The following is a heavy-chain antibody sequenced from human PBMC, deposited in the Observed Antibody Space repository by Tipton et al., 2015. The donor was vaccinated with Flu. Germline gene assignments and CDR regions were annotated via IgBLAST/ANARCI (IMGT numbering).Heavy chain of an antibody. D-gene: IGHD4-17*01. Sequence: VQLVQSGAEVKKPGESLKISCKGSGYSFTSYWIGWVRQMPGKGLEWMGIIYPGDSDTRYSPSFQGQVTISADKSISTAYLQWSSMKASDTAMYYCVRQPYLGDYGGYFDYWGQGTLVTVSS. V-gene: IGHV5-51*01. CDR1: GYSFTSYW. J-gene: IGHJ4*02. CDR2: IYPGDSDT. CDR3: VRQPYLGDYGGYFDY.